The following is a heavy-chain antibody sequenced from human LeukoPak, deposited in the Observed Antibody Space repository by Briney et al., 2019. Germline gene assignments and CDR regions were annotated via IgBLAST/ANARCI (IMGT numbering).Heavy chain of an antibody. CDR1: GFTLSSYA. Sequence: GGSLRLSCAASGFTLSSYAMHWVRQAPGKGLVWVSRINSDGSATSYADSVMVRFTISRDSAKNTLYLQMNSLRPEDTAVYYCARGNKWSFDSWGQGALVTVSS. CDR3: ARGNKWSFDS. J-gene: IGHJ4*02. CDR2: INSDGSAT. V-gene: IGHV3-74*01. D-gene: IGHD2-15*01.